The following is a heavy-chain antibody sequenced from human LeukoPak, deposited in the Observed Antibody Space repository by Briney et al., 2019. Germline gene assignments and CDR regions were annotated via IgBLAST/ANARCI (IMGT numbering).Heavy chain of an antibody. J-gene: IGHJ4*02. CDR3: ARDPIGSRWPYYFDY. V-gene: IGHV1-24*01. Sequence: ASVTVSCKVSGYTLTELSMHWERQAPGKGLEWMGGFDPEDGETIYAQKFQARVTITRDTSASTAYMELSSLRSEDTAVYYCARDPIGSRWPYYFDYWGQGTLVTVSS. CDR1: GYTLTELS. CDR2: FDPEDGET. D-gene: IGHD6-13*01.